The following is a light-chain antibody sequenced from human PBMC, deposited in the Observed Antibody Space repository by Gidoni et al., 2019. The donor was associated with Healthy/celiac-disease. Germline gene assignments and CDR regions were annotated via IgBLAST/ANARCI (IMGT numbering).Light chain of an antibody. CDR2: WAS. Sequence: DIVMTQSPDSLAVSLGERATINCKSSQSVLYSSNNTNYLAWYQQNPGQPPKLLIFWASTRESGVPDRFSGSGSGTDFTLTISSLQAEDVAVYYCQQYYSTPPRTFGQGTKLEIK. V-gene: IGKV4-1*01. CDR3: QQYYSTPPRT. CDR1: QSVLYSSNNTNY. J-gene: IGKJ2*01.